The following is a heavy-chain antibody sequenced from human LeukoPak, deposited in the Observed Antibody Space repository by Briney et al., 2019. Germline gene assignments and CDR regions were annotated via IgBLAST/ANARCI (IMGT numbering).Heavy chain of an antibody. CDR3: ARGGPYGSGY. CDR2: INHSGST. D-gene: IGHD3-10*01. CDR1: GGSFSGYY. V-gene: IGHV4-34*01. Sequence: PSETLSLTCAVYGGSFSGYYWSWIRQPPGKGLEWIGEINHSGSTNYNPSLKSRVTISVDTSKNQFSLKLSSVTAADTAVYYCARGGPYGSGYWGQGTLVTVSS. J-gene: IGHJ4*02.